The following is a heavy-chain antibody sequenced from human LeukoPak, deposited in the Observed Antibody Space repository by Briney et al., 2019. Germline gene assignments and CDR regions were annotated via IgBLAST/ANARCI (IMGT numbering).Heavy chain of an antibody. D-gene: IGHD6-19*01. CDR1: GGSISSSSYY. CDR3: ARSSSGWTVFDY. J-gene: IGHJ4*02. CDR2: IYYSGST. V-gene: IGHV4-39*07. Sequence: SETLSLTCTVSGGSISSSSYYWGWIRQPPGKGLEWIGSIYYSGSTYYNPSLKSRVTISVDTSKNQFSLKLSSVTAADTAVYYCARSSSGWTVFDYWGQGTLVTVSS.